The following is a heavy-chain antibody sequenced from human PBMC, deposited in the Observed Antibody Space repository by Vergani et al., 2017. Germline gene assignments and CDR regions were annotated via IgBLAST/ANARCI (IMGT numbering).Heavy chain of an antibody. CDR1: GFTFSTCG. CDR3: AKDPTYSNYVIYYYYMDV. J-gene: IGHJ6*03. V-gene: IGHV3-30*02. Sequence: QVQLVESGGGVVQPGRSLRLSCAASGFTFSTCGMHWVRQAPGKGLEWVAFIRYDGSNKYYADSVKGRFTISRDNSKNTLYLQMNSLRAEDTAVYYCAKDPTYSNYVIYYYYMDVWGKGTTVTVSS. CDR2: IRYDGSNK. D-gene: IGHD4-11*01.